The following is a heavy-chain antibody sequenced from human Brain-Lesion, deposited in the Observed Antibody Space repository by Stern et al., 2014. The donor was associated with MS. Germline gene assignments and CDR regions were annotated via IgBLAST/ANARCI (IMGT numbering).Heavy chain of an antibody. D-gene: IGHD6-13*01. CDR1: GGSISSSNW. Sequence: VQLVESGPGLVKPSGTLSLTCAVSGGSISSSNWWGWVRQSPGKGLEWIGESDHSGSTIYNPSLKSRVTVSVDKPKTRFPLTLRSVPAADTAVYFCARFPASRPHVFDSWGQGTLVTVSS. CDR3: ARFPASRPHVFDS. V-gene: IGHV4-4*02. CDR2: SDHSGST. J-gene: IGHJ4*02.